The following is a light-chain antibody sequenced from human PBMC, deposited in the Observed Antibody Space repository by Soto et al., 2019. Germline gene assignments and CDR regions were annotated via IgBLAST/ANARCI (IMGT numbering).Light chain of an antibody. CDR2: GS. Sequence: IVMTQSPATLSVSPWERATLSCRASQSVSINLAWFQQKPGQAPRLLIYGSTRATGIPARFSGSGSGTEFTPTISSLQSEDSALYYCQQYNWWPWTFGQGTKVDI. CDR1: QSVSIN. V-gene: IGKV3-15*01. J-gene: IGKJ1*01. CDR3: QQYNWWPWT.